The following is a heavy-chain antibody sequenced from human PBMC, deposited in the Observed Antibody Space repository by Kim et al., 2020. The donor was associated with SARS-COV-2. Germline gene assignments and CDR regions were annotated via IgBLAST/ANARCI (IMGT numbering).Heavy chain of an antibody. D-gene: IGHD3-22*01. Sequence: ASVKVSCKASGYTFTGYYMHWVRQAPGQGLEWMGRINPNSGGTNYAQKFQGRVTMTRDTSISTAYMELSRLRSDDTAVYYCARDSVVGTYYYDSSGPRRLDPWGQGTLVTVSS. CDR2: INPNSGGT. CDR1: GYTFTGYY. CDR3: ARDSVVGTYYYDSSGPRRLDP. J-gene: IGHJ5*02. V-gene: IGHV1-2*06.